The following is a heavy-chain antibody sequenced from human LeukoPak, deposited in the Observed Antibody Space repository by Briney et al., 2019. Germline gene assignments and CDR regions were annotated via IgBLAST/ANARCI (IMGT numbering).Heavy chain of an antibody. Sequence: PSETLSLTCAVSGVSISGNWWSWVRQPPEEALEWIGQIYHSGTTKYNPSLKSRLTISVDKSKNRFSLQLRSVTATDTAMYFCVKHGGFAFDYWGQGIRVIVSS. V-gene: IGHV4-4*02. CDR1: GVSISGNW. D-gene: IGHD3-16*01. CDR2: IYHSGTT. J-gene: IGHJ4*02. CDR3: VKHGGFAFDY.